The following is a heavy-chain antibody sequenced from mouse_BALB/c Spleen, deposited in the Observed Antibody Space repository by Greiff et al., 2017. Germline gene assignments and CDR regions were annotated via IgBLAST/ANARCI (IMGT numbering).Heavy chain of an antibody. J-gene: IGHJ4*01. CDR2: ISSGSSTI. Sequence: EVQLVESGGGLVKPGGSLKLSCAASGFTFSSFGMHWVRQAPEKGLEWVAYISSGSSTIYYADTVKGRFTISRDNPKNTLFLQMTSLRSEDTAMYYCARSGHYDGYAMDYWGQGTSVTVSS. V-gene: IGHV5-17*02. CDR3: ARSGHYDGYAMDY. D-gene: IGHD1-2*01. CDR1: GFTFSSFG.